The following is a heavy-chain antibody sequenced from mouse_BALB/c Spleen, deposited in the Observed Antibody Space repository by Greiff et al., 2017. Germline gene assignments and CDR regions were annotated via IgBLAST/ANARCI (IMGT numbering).Heavy chain of an antibody. CDR2: IRNKANGYTT. CDR3: ARDGNYCMDY. D-gene: IGHD2-1*01. V-gene: IGHV7-3*02. J-gene: IGHJ4*01. CDR1: GFTFTDYY. Sequence: EVHLVESGGGLVQPGGSLRLSCATSGFTFTDYYMSWVRQPPGKALEWLGFIRNKANGYTTEYSASVKGRFTISRDNSQSILYLQMNTLRAEDSATYYCARDGNYCMDYWGQGTSVTVSS.